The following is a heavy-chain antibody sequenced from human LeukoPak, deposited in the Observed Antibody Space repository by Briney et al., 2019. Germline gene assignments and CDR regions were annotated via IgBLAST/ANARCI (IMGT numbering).Heavy chain of an antibody. J-gene: IGHJ4*02. CDR3: ARVGVVEARTLGY. CDR2: IDPSGGGT. D-gene: IGHD3-22*01. CDR1: GYTFTSYY. Sequence: ASVKVSCKASGYTFTSYYMHWVRQAPGQGLEWMGIIDPSGGGTSYAQKSQGRVTMTRDMSTSTVYMELSSLRSEDTAVYYCARVGVVEARTLGYWGQGTLVTVSS. V-gene: IGHV1-46*01.